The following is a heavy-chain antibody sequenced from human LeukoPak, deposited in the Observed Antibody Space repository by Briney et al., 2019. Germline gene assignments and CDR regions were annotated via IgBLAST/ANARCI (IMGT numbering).Heavy chain of an antibody. CDR3: ARLMVVAATTDY. CDR1: GGSISSSSYY. J-gene: IGHJ4*02. V-gene: IGHV4-39*01. Sequence: PSETLSLTCTVSGGSISSSSYYWGWIRQPPGKGLEWIGSIYYSGSTYYNPSLKSRVTISVDTSKNQFSLKLSSVTAADTAVYYCARLMVVAATTDYWGQGTLVTVSS. D-gene: IGHD2-15*01. CDR2: IYYSGST.